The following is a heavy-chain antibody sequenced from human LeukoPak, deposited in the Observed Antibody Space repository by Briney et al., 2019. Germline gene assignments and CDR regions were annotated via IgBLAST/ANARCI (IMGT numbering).Heavy chain of an antibody. J-gene: IGHJ6*03. CDR1: GGSISSYY. CDR2: IYTSGST. CDR3: ARDLYSSSHRYYYYYYMDV. Sequence: SETLSLTCTVSGGSISSYYWSWIRQPAGKGLEWIGRIYTSGSTNYNPSLKSRVTMSVDTSKNQFSLKLSSVTAADTAVYYCARDLYSSSHRYYYYYYMDVWGKGTTVTVSS. V-gene: IGHV4-4*07. D-gene: IGHD6-6*01.